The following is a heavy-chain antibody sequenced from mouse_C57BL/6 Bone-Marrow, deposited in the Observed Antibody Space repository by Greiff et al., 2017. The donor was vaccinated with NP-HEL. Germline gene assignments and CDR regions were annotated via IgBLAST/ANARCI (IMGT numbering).Heavy chain of an antibody. V-gene: IGHV5-4*01. Sequence: EVQLQESGGGLVKPGGSLKLSCAASGFTFSSYAMSWVRQTPEKRLEWVATISDGGSYTYYPDNVKGRFTISRDNAKNNLYLQMSHLKSEDTAMYYCARTTVVAYYAMDYWGQGTSVTVSS. D-gene: IGHD1-1*01. CDR3: ARTTVVAYYAMDY. CDR2: ISDGGSYT. J-gene: IGHJ4*01. CDR1: GFTFSSYA.